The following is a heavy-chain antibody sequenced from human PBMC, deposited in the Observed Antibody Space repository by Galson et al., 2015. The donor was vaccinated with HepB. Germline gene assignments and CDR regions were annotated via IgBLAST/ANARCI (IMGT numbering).Heavy chain of an antibody. J-gene: IGHJ4*02. CDR2: IKSKTDGGTT. V-gene: IGHV3-15*07. CDR1: GFTFSNAW. D-gene: IGHD2-15*01. Sequence: SLRLSCAVSGFTFSNAWMNWVRQAPGKGLEWVGRIKSKTDGGTTDYAAPVKGRCTISRDDSKNTLYLQLNSLKTEDTAVYYCTTGPKNGWYAYWGQGTLVTVSS. CDR3: TTGPKNGWYAY.